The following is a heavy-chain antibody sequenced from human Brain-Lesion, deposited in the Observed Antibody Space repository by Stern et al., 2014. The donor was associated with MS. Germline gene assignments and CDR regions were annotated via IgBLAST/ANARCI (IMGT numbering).Heavy chain of an antibody. V-gene: IGHV4-39*01. CDR2: IYYSGNT. D-gene: IGHD2-15*01. Sequence: QVQLQESGPGLVKPSETLSLTCTVAGGSVSSTSYAWAWIRQPPGKGLEGIGTIYYSGNTYYSPSLKSRLTISLDTSKNQFSLQLRSVNAADTAVYYCAGEEDIRYCSGGSCTGNWFDPWGQGTLVTVSS. CDR1: GGSVSSTSYA. J-gene: IGHJ5*02. CDR3: AGEEDIRYCSGGSCTGNWFDP.